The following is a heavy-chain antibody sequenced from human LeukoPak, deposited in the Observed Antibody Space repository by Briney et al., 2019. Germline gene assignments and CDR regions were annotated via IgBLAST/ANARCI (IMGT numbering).Heavy chain of an antibody. CDR3: ASHREVAGTSFDY. J-gene: IGHJ4*02. V-gene: IGHV3-30-3*01. CDR1: GFTFSSYA. Sequence: GRSLRLSCAASGFTFSSYAMHWVRQAPGKGLEWVAVISYDGSNKYYADSVKGRFTISRDNSKNTLYLQMNSLRAEDTAVYYCASHREVAGTSFDYWGQGTLVTVSS. CDR2: ISYDGSNK. D-gene: IGHD6-19*01.